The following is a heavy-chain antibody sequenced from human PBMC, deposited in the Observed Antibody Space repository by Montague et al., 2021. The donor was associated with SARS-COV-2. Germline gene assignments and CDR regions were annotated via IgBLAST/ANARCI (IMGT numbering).Heavy chain of an antibody. J-gene: IGHJ6*02. V-gene: IGHV4-39*02. CDR1: GDSIRSSGYY. D-gene: IGHD3-9*01. CDR3: ARDFGEDFDWSGYYYYYGMDV. CDR2: VYYSGST. Sequence: ETLSLTCSVSGDSIRSSGYYWGWIRQPPGKGLEWIGTVYYSGSTNYNPSLKSRVTMPVDTSKNQFSLKLSSVTAADTAVYYCARDFGEDFDWSGYYYYYGMDVWGQGTTVTVSS.